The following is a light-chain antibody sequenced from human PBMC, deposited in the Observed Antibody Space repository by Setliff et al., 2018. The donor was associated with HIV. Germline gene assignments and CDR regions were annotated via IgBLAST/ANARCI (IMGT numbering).Light chain of an antibody. Sequence: QSVLTQPASVSGSPGQSITISCTGTSNDVGRYDLVSWYQQHTARAPKLIIYQATRRPSGVSNRFSGSKSGNVASLTISGLQAEDEADYYCCSNTGSNTYVIGSGTKVTVL. CDR3: CSNTGSNTYV. J-gene: IGLJ1*01. CDR2: QAT. V-gene: IGLV2-23*01. CDR1: SNDVGRYDL.